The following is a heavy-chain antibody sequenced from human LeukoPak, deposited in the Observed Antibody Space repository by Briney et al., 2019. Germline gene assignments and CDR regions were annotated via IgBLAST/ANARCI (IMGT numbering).Heavy chain of an antibody. CDR2: IYYSGST. V-gene: IGHV4-39*01. CDR3: ARHRGSSSNFDY. J-gene: IGHJ4*02. CDR1: GGSISRNNYY. D-gene: IGHD6-6*01. Sequence: PSETLSLTCTVSGGSISRNNYYWDWIRQPPGKGLEYIGSIYYSGSTYYTPSLKSRLTISVDTSKNQFSLKLSSVTATDTAVYYCARHRGSSSNFDYWGQGTLVTVSS.